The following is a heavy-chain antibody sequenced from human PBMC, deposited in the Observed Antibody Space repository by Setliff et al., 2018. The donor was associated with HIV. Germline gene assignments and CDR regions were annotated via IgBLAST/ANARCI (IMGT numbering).Heavy chain of an antibody. CDR2: IHYSGAT. CDR1: GGSISSHY. Sequence: SETLSLTCTVSGGSISSHYWIWIRQPPGKGLEWIGYIHYSGATNYNPSLKSRVTISLDTSRTQFSLRLSSVTAADTAVYHCARHSPNVGVRGDAFDIWGQGTVVTVSS. CDR3: ARHSPNVGVRGDAFDI. V-gene: IGHV4-59*08. D-gene: IGHD2-8*01. J-gene: IGHJ3*02.